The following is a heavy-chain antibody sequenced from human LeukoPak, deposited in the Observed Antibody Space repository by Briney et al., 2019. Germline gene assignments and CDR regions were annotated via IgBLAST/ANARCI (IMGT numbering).Heavy chain of an antibody. CDR2: MNPNSGNT. CDR1: GYTFTSYD. V-gene: IGHV1-8*01. CDR3: ARGAKKYYDLWSNYYTPYFFDY. J-gene: IGHJ4*02. D-gene: IGHD3-3*01. Sequence: ASVKVSCKASGYTFTSYDINWVRQATGQGLEWMGWMNPNSGNTGYAQKFQGRVTMTRNTSISTAYMELSSLRSEDTAVYYCARGAKKYYDLWSNYYTPYFFDYWGQGTLVTVSS.